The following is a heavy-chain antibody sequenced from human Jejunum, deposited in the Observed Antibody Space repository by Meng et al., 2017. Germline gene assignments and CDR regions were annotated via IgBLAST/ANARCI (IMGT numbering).Heavy chain of an antibody. J-gene: IGHJ4*02. V-gene: IGHV4-4*02. CDR1: GGSISSSNW. D-gene: IGHD1-26*01. CDR3: ASVEWELTTMGSFDY. Sequence: SETLSLTCAVSGGSISSSNWWSWLRQPPGKGLEWIGEIYHSGSANYNPSLRSRVTMSVDKSKNQFSQKVNSVTAADTAVYYCASVEWELTTMGSFDYWGQGTRVTVSS. CDR2: IYHSGSA.